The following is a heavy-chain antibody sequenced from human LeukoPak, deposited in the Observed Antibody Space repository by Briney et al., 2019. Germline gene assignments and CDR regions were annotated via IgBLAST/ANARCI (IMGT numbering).Heavy chain of an antibody. Sequence: QTGGSLRLSCAASGFTFSSYGMNWVRQAPGKGLEWLSYISSSGSTIYFADSVKGRFTISRDNAKNSLYLQMDSLRAEDTAVYYSARKTYYYGSGSYYPFDYWGQGTLVTVSS. J-gene: IGHJ4*02. CDR3: ARKTYYYGSGSYYPFDY. D-gene: IGHD3-10*01. V-gene: IGHV3-48*03. CDR2: ISSSGSTI. CDR1: GFTFSSYG.